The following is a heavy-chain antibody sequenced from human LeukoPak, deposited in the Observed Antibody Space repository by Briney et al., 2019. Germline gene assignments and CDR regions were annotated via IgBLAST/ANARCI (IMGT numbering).Heavy chain of an antibody. CDR1: GFTFSSYS. J-gene: IGHJ3*02. Sequence: GGSLRLSCAASGFTFSSYSMNWVRQAPGKGLEWVSSISSSSSYIYYADSVKGRFTISRDNAKNSLYLQMNSLRAEDTAVYYCARLAVADTFDIWGQGTMVTVSS. D-gene: IGHD6-19*01. V-gene: IGHV3-21*01. CDR2: ISSSSSYI. CDR3: ARLAVADTFDI.